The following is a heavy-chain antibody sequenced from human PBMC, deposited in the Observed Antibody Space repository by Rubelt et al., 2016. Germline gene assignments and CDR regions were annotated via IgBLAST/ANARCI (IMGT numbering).Heavy chain of an antibody. D-gene: IGHD2-8*01. CDR3: AGGRNGAL. Sequence: ECGGGLVQPGGSLRLSCSASGFTFGAYEMNWVRQAPGKGLEWVANINQAGSEEHYVGSVKGRFTISRDNTKNSLYLQMNNQSAEDTAVYYCAGGRNGALWGQGTLVIVSS. V-gene: IGHV3-7*03. CDR2: INQAGSEE. J-gene: IGHJ4*02. CDR1: GFTFGAYE.